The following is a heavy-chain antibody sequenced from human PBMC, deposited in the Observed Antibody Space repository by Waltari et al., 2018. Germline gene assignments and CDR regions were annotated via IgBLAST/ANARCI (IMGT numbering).Heavy chain of an antibody. CDR2: IYYSGST. J-gene: IGHJ5*02. Sequence: QVQLQESGPGLVKPSETLSFTCTVSGGSISSHYWSWIRQPPGKGLEWIGYIYYSGSTNYNPSLKSRVTISVDTSKNQFSLKLSSVTAADTAVYYCASRGGMKGDLGWFDPWGQGTLVTVSS. CDR3: ASRGGMKGDLGWFDP. V-gene: IGHV4-59*11. D-gene: IGHD3-16*01. CDR1: GGSISSHY.